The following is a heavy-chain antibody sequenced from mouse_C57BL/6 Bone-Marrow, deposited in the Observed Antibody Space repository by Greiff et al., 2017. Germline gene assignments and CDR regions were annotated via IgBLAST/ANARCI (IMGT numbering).Heavy chain of an antibody. Sequence: VQLQESGAELMKPGASVKLSCKATGYTFTGYWIEWVKQRPGHGLEWIGEILPGSGITNYNEKFKGKATFTADTSSNTAYMQLSSLTTEDSAIYYCARDVLAWFAYWGQGTLVTVSA. J-gene: IGHJ3*01. CDR2: ILPGSGIT. V-gene: IGHV1-9*01. CDR3: ARDVLAWFAY. CDR1: GYTFTGYW.